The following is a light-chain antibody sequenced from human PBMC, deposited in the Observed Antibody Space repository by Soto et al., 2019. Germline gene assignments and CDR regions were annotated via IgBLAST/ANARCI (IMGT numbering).Light chain of an antibody. CDR2: GAS. Sequence: EIVLTQSPGTLSLSPGERATLSCRASQSVSSNNLAWYQQRPGQAPRVVMYGASTSATGIPARFSGSGSGTDFTLTISRLEPEDFAVYYCQQYGRSPFTFGPGNKVDIK. CDR1: QSVSSNN. CDR3: QQYGRSPFT. V-gene: IGKV3-20*01. J-gene: IGKJ3*01.